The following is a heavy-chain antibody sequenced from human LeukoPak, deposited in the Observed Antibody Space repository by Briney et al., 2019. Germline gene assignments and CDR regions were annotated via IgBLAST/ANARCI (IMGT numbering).Heavy chain of an antibody. Sequence: SETLSLTCTVSGGSISSYYWSWLRQPPGKGLEWIGYIYYSGSTNYNPSLKSRVTISVDTSKNQFSLKLSSVTAADTAVYYCARGLSYSGSHFDYWGQGTLVTVSS. CDR1: GGSISSYY. CDR2: IYYSGST. V-gene: IGHV4-59*01. CDR3: ARGLSYSGSHFDY. J-gene: IGHJ4*02. D-gene: IGHD1-26*01.